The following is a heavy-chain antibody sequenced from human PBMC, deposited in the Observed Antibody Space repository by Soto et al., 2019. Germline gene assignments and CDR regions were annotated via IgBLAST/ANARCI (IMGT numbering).Heavy chain of an antibody. CDR3: ARGTTPPGAPARYYFDS. D-gene: IGHD1-1*01. J-gene: IGHJ4*02. CDR2: FSLSGTT. V-gene: IGHV4-4*07. Sequence: PSETLSLTCTVSGASITTSSYWSWIRQPAGKGLEWIGRFSLSGTTNYNPSLRSRVTMSADVSKNQFSLRLTSVTAADTALYYCARGTTPPGAPARYYFDSWGQGTLVTVSS. CDR1: GASITTSSY.